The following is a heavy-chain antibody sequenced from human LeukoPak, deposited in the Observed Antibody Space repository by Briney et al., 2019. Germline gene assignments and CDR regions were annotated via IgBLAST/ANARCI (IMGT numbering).Heavy chain of an antibody. CDR1: GFTFSSYW. CDR3: AKDWSCDY. V-gene: IGHV3-23*01. J-gene: IGHJ4*02. D-gene: IGHD1-26*01. Sequence: GGSLRLSCAASGFTFSSYWMSWVRQAPGKGLEWLSAISDSGGDSKYAHSVKDRFTISRDNSKNTLYLQMNSLRAEDTALYYCAKDWSCDYWGQGTLVTVSS. CDR2: ISDSGGDS.